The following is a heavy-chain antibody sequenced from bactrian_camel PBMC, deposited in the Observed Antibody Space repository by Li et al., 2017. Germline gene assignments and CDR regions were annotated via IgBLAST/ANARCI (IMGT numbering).Heavy chain of an antibody. CDR1: GFTFSSSA. V-gene: IGHV3S9*01. D-gene: IGHD1*01. Sequence: HVQLVESGGGSVQPGGSLRISCATSGFTFSSSALNWARQAPGQRVEWISCIEAGGKTYYADSVKGRFTLSKDRDKNTLYLQMNTLKPEDTGMYYCAADLCGGDLGPVAAGLSGLPGEYVYWGQGTQVTVS. CDR3: AADLCGGDLGPVAAGLSGLPGEYVY. CDR2: IEAGGKT. J-gene: IGHJ4*01.